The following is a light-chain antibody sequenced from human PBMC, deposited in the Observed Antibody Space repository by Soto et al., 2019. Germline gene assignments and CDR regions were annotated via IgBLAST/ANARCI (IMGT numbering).Light chain of an antibody. Sequence: QSVLTQPPSASGTPGQRVAISCSGGSSDIGSNPVNWYLHLPGAAPKLLIYRDNQRPSGVPDRFSGSKSGTSASLTISGLQSEDESDYFCSAWDDSIYAPFFGGGTKLTVL. V-gene: IGLV1-44*01. CDR1: SSDIGSNP. J-gene: IGLJ2*01. CDR2: RDN. CDR3: SAWDDSIYAPF.